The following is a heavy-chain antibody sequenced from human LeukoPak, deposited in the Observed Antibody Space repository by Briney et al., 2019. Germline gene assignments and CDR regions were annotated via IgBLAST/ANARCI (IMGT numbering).Heavy chain of an antibody. J-gene: IGHJ5*02. CDR2: FDPEDGET. D-gene: IGHD1-26*01. Sequence: ASVKVSCKVSGYTLTELSMHWVRQAPGKGLEWMGRFDPEDGETIYAQKFQGRVTMTADTSTDTAYMELSSLRSEDTAFYYCARDNSVGDVAWWFDPWGQGTLVTVSS. V-gene: IGHV1-24*01. CDR3: ARDNSVGDVAWWFDP. CDR1: GYTLTELS.